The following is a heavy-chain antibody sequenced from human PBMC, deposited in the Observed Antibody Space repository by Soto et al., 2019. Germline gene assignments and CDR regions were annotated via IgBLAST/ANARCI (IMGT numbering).Heavy chain of an antibody. V-gene: IGHV3-23*01. D-gene: IGHD5-12*01. CDR2: ISGSGGST. CDR3: AKGKLSPRLFNWFDP. J-gene: IGHJ5*02. CDR1: DFTFSNAW. Sequence: GGSLRLSCAASDFTFSNAWINWVRQAPGKGLEWVSAISGSGGSTYYADSVKGRFTISRDNSKNTLYLQMNSLRAEDTAVYYCAKGKLSPRLFNWFDPWGQGTLVTVSS.